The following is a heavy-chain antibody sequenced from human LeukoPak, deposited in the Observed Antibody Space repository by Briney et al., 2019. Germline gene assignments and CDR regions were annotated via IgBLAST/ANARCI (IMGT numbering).Heavy chain of an antibody. CDR1: GFTFSSYW. J-gene: IGHJ4*02. Sequence: SGGSLRLSCAASGFTFSSYWMHWVRQVPGKGLVWVSRIKGDGTSTSHADSVKGRFTISRDNAKNTLYLQMNSLRAEDTAVYYCASGTASYYWGQGTLVTVSS. CDR3: ASGTASYY. CDR2: IKGDGTST. V-gene: IGHV3-74*01.